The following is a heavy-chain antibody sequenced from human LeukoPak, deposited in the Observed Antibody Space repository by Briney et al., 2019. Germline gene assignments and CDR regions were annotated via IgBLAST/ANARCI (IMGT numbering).Heavy chain of an antibody. CDR3: VNAITLPD. D-gene: IGHD3-10*01. CDR2: ISWDGGAT. V-gene: IGHV3-43*01. CDR1: GFTFDDYT. Sequence: GGSLRLSCAASGFTFDDYTMHWVRQAPGKGLEWVSLISWDGGATYYADSVKGRFTISRDNAKNSMYLQMNNLRVEDTAVYYCVNAITLPDWGQGTLVTVSS. J-gene: IGHJ4*02.